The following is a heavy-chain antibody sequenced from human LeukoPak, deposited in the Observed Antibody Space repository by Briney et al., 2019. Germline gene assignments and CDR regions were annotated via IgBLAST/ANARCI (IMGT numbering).Heavy chain of an antibody. Sequence: GGSLRLSCAASGFTFSDSYFSWIRQAPGKGLEWFSYISSSGSTIYYTDSVKGRFTISRDNANNSLYLQMDRLRADDTAAYFWARSKNYFDYWGQGTLVTVSS. V-gene: IGHV3-11*01. D-gene: IGHD4-11*01. J-gene: IGHJ4*02. CDR2: ISSSGSTI. CDR1: GFTFSDSY. CDR3: ARSKNYFDY.